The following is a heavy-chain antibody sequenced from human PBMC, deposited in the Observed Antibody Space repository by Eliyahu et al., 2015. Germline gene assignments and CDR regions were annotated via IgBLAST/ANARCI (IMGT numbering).Heavy chain of an antibody. CDR1: TFSSYS. D-gene: IGHD2-2*01. CDR2: ISSXSSYI. J-gene: IGHJ1*01. CDR3: ARAQYCSSTSCYYTEYFQH. Sequence: TFSSYSMNWVRQAPGKGLEWVSSISSXSSYIYYADSVKGRXTISRDNAKNSLYXQMNSLRAEDTAVYYCARAQYCSSTSCYYTEYFQHWGQGTLVTVSS. V-gene: IGHV3-21*01.